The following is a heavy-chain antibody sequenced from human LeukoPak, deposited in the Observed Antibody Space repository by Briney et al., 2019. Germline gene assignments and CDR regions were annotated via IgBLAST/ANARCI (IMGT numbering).Heavy chain of an antibody. CDR1: GGSISSSSYY. CDR3: ARNPGIAAAGTSDY. V-gene: IGHV4-39*07. Sequence: SETLSLTCTVSGGSISSSSYYWGWIRQPPGKGLEWIGSIYYSGSTYYNPSLKSRVTISVDTSKNQFSLKLSSVTAADTAVYYCARNPGIAAAGTSDYWGQGTLVTVSS. D-gene: IGHD6-13*01. J-gene: IGHJ4*02. CDR2: IYYSGST.